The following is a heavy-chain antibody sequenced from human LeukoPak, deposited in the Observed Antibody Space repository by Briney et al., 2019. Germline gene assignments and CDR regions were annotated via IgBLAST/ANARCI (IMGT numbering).Heavy chain of an antibody. Sequence: SETLSLTCAVYGGSFSGYYWSWIRQPPGKGLEWIGEINHSGSTNYNPSLKSRVTISVDTSKNQFSLKLSSVTAADTAVYYCARIPFSSGSFYYYYYMDVWGKGTTVTVSS. D-gene: IGHD3-10*01. V-gene: IGHV4-34*01. CDR2: INHSGST. CDR1: GGSFSGYY. CDR3: ARIPFSSGSFYYYYYMDV. J-gene: IGHJ6*03.